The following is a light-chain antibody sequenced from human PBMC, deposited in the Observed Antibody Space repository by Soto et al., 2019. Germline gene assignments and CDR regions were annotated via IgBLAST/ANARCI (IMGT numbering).Light chain of an antibody. V-gene: IGLV2-11*01. J-gene: IGLJ1*01. CDR3: CSYAGSYTYV. CDR1: SXDVGGHNY. Sequence: QSVLTQPRSVSGSPGQSVTISCTGTSXDVGGHNYVSWYQQHPGKAPKLMIYDVSKRPSGVPDRFSGSKSGNTASLTISGLQAEDEADYYCCSYAGSYTYVFGTGTKVTVL. CDR2: DVS.